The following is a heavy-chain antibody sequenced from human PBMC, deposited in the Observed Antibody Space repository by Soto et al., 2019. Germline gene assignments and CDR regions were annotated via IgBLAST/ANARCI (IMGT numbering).Heavy chain of an antibody. CDR2: INSDGSST. CDR1: GFTFSSYW. CDR3: ARVTSCCYPYYYYYYMDV. Sequence: GGSLRLSCAASGFTFSSYWMHWVRQAPGKGLVWVSRINSDGSSTSYADSVKGRFTISRDNAKNTLYLQMNSLRAEDTAVYYCARVTSCCYPYYYYYYMDVWGKGTTVTVSS. J-gene: IGHJ6*03. V-gene: IGHV3-74*01. D-gene: IGHD2-2*01.